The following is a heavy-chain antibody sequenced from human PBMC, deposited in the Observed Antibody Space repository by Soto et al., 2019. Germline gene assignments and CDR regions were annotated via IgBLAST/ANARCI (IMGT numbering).Heavy chain of an antibody. CDR1: GGSISSSSYY. CDR2: IYYSGST. J-gene: IGHJ6*02. Sequence: SETLSLTCTVSGGSISSSSYYWGWIRQPPGKGLEWIGSIYYSGSTYYNPSLKSRVTMSVDTSKNQFSLKLSSVTATDTAVYYCRAYDFWSGFLDVWGQGTTVTV. V-gene: IGHV4-39*01. D-gene: IGHD3-3*01. CDR3: RAYDFWSGFLDV.